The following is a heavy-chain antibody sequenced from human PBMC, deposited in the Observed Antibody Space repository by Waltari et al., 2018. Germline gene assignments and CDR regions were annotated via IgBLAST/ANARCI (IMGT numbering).Heavy chain of an antibody. V-gene: IGHV4-31*03. Sequence: QVQLQESGPGLVEPSQTLSLSCTVSGGSISRGDSYWSWIRHPPGEGLEWIGYIYNSVSSYYSPSFESRVTISADTSENQFSLRLSSVTAADTAVYYCVSGRGPGFLFDFWGQGILVTVSS. J-gene: IGHJ4*02. CDR2: IYNSVSS. CDR1: GGSISRGDSY. CDR3: VSGRGPGFLFDF. D-gene: IGHD5-12*01.